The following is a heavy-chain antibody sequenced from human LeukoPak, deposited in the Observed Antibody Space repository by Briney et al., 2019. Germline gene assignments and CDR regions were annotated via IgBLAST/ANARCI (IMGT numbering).Heavy chain of an antibody. CDR2: ISHDGSNK. CDR1: GFTFSSYA. D-gene: IGHD3-22*01. J-gene: IGHJ3*02. V-gene: IGHV3-30-3*01. Sequence: PGRSLRLSCAASGFTFSSYAIHWVRQAPGKGLEWVAIISHDGSNKYYADSVKDRFTISRDNSKNTLYLQVSSLRAEDTAVYYCVLGRNYFDSSGEPDASDIWGQGTMVTVSS. CDR3: VLGRNYFDSSGEPDASDI.